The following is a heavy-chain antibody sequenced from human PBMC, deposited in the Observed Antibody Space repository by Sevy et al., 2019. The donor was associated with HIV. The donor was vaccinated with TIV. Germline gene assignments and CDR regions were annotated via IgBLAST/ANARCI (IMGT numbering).Heavy chain of an antibody. D-gene: IGHD2-21*02. Sequence: GGSLRLSCTVSGFIFNNKGMHWVRQVPGRGLEWVAAIFSDGTTKYYGDSVKGRFTISRDNSKNALFLQMNSLRVDDTALYYCARESGSDWYLDSWGQGTLVTVSS. CDR1: GFIFNNKG. V-gene: IGHV3-30*12. J-gene: IGHJ4*02. CDR2: IFSDGTTK. CDR3: ARESGSDWYLDS.